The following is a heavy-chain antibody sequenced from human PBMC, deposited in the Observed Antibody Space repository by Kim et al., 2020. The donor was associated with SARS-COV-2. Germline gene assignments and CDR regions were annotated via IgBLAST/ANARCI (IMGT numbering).Heavy chain of an antibody. CDR3: ARLYQALDY. Sequence: SETLSLTCTVSGGSVTSGTHYWTWIRQSPGKGLEWIGYIHYGGAINYNPSLKTRVTMSVDTSKIQFSLKLTSVTPADTAVYYCARLYQALDYWGQGALVT. CDR1: GGSVTSGTHY. V-gene: IGHV4-61*01. CDR2: IHYGGAI. D-gene: IGHD2-2*01. J-gene: IGHJ4*02.